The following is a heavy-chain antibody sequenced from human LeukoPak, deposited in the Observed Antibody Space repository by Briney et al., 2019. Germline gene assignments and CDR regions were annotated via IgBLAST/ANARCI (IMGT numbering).Heavy chain of an antibody. D-gene: IGHD2-21*01. CDR1: GYTFTGYY. J-gene: IGHJ4*02. CDR3: ARKAIRFNFDY. Sequence: GASVKVSCKASGYTFTGYYMHWVRQAPGQGLEWMGWINPNSGGTNYAQKFQGRVTITRNTSISTAYMELSSLRSEDTAVYYCARKAIRFNFDYWGQGTLVTVSS. CDR2: INPNSGGT. V-gene: IGHV1-2*02.